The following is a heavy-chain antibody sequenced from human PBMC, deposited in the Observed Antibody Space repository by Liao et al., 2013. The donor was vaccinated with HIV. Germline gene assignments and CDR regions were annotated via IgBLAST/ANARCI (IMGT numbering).Heavy chain of an antibody. V-gene: IGHV4-4*07. CDR2: IYSSGTT. CDR1: GDSISSYY. J-gene: IGHJ2*01. CDR3: ARGRQPKGFDL. Sequence: QLQLQESGPGLVKPSETLSLTCTVSGDSISSYYWSWIRQSAGKGPEWIGRIYSSGTTNYNPSLKRRVTISIDTPNNQFSLRVTSVTAADTAKYYCARGRQPKGFDLWGRGALVTVSS. D-gene: IGHD6-13*01.